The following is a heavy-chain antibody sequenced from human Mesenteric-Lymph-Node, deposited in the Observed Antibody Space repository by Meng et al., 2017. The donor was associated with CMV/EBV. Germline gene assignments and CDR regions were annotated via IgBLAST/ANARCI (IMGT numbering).Heavy chain of an antibody. CDR2: ISWNSGDI. CDR1: GFTFDDFA. J-gene: IGHJ4*02. CDR3: AKGSSSSCYSTVGY. D-gene: IGHD2-2*01. Sequence: GGSLRLSCAASGFTFDDFAMHWVRQAPGKGLEWVSGISWNSGDIDYAGSVMGRFTISRDNAKNSLYLQMNSLRVEDTALYYCAKGSSSSCYSTVGYWGQGTLVTVSS. V-gene: IGHV3-9*01.